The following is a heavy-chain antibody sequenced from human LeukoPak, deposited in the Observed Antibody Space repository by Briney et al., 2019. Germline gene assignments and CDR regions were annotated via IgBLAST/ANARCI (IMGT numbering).Heavy chain of an antibody. CDR2: IVEDGSQK. CDR1: GFTFSSCW. Sequence: GGSLRLSCAASGFTFSSCWMTWVRQAPGKGLEWVASIVEDGSQKYYADSVKGRFTISRDNAKNSLYLQMNSLRAEDTAVYYCARVPADLYYYYMDVRGKGTTVTVSS. J-gene: IGHJ6*03. D-gene: IGHD2-2*01. V-gene: IGHV3-7*01. CDR3: ARVPADLYYYYMDV.